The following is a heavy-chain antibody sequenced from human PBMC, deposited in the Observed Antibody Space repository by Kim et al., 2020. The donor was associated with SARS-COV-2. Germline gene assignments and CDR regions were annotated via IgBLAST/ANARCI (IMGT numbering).Heavy chain of an antibody. D-gene: IGHD1-20*01. CDR3: ARTNLTGTTAYYYYGMDV. V-gene: IGHV4-59*01. CDR1: GGSISSYY. CDR2: IYYSGST. Sequence: SETLSLTCTVSGGSISSYYWSWIRQPPGKGLEWIGYIYYSGSTNYNPSLKSRVTISVDTSKNQFSLKLSSVTAADTAVYYCARTNLTGTTAYYYYGMDVWGQGTTVTVSS. J-gene: IGHJ6*02.